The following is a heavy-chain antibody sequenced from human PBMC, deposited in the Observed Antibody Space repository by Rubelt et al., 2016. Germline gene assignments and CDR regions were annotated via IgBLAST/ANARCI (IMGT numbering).Heavy chain of an antibody. V-gene: IGHV3-66*01. CDR3: ARGGMGVSTGYFDY. Sequence: EVQLVESGGGLVQPGGSLRLSCAASGFTVSSNYMSWVRQALGKGLEWVSVIYSGGSTYYADSVKGSCTSTRDDSKNTLYRQMNSLGAVDSAGYYCARGGMGVSTGYFDYGGQGTLVTVSS. D-gene: IGHD2-8*01. J-gene: IGHJ4*02. CDR2: IYSGGST. CDR1: GFTVSSNY.